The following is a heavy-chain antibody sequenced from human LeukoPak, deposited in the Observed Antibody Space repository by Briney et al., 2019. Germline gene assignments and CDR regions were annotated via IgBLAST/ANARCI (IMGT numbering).Heavy chain of an antibody. CDR1: GFTFSSYA. V-gene: IGHV3-30*04. CDR3: ARGVSTMIVVVIGAFDI. D-gene: IGHD3-22*01. Sequence: GGSLRLSCAASGFTFSSYAMHWVRQAPGKGLEWVAVISYDGSNKYYADSVKGRFTISRDNSKNTLYLQMNSLRAEDTAVYYCARGVSTMIVVVIGAFDIWGQGTMVTVSS. J-gene: IGHJ3*02. CDR2: ISYDGSNK.